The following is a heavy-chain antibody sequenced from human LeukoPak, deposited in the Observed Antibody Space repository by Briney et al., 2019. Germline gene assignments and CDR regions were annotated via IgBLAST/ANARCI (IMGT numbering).Heavy chain of an antibody. Sequence: SETLSLTCTVSGGSISSYYWSWIRQPPGKGLEWIGYIYYSGSTNYNPSLKSRVTISVGTSKKQFSLKLSSVTAADTAVYYCARVGPRRGYSGYDYGFYFDYWGQGTLVTVSS. D-gene: IGHD5-12*01. J-gene: IGHJ4*02. V-gene: IGHV4-59*01. CDR3: ARVGPRRGYSGYDYGFYFDY. CDR1: GGSISSYY. CDR2: IYYSGST.